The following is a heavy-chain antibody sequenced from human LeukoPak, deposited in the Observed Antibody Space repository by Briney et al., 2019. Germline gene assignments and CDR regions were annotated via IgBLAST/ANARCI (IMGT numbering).Heavy chain of an antibody. J-gene: IGHJ4*02. Sequence: PETLSLTCTVSGGSISSYYWSWIRQPPGKGLEWIGYIYYSGSTNYNPSLKSRVTISVDTSRNQFSLKLSSVTAADTAVYYCARGIYSGYDRSFDYWGQGTLVTVSS. V-gene: IGHV4-59*01. D-gene: IGHD5-12*01. CDR2: IYYSGST. CDR1: GGSISSYY. CDR3: ARGIYSGYDRSFDY.